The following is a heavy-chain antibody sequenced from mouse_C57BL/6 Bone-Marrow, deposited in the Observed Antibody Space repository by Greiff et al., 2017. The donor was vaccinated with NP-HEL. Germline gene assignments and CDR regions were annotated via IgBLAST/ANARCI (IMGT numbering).Heavy chain of an antibody. CDR2: ISYDGSN. V-gene: IGHV3-6*01. Sequence: EVQLQESGPGLVKPSQSLSLTCSVTGYSITSGYYWNWIRQFPGNKLEWMGYISYDGSNNYNPSLKNRNSITRDTSKNQFFLKLNSVTTEDTATYYCARGGPMDYWGQGTSVTVSS. CDR1: GYSITSGYY. CDR3: ARGGPMDY. J-gene: IGHJ4*01.